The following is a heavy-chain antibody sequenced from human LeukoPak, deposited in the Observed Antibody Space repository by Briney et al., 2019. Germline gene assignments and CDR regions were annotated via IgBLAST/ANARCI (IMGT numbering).Heavy chain of an antibody. CDR1: GFTFSSYA. Sequence: GGSLRLSCAASGFTFSSYAMSWVRQAPGKGLEWVSAISGSGGSTYYADFVKGRFTISRDNSKNTLYLQMNSLRAEDTAVYYCAKATGITMIVVVLDAFDIWGQGTMVTVSS. V-gene: IGHV3-23*01. J-gene: IGHJ3*02. CDR3: AKATGITMIVVVLDAFDI. D-gene: IGHD3-22*01. CDR2: ISGSGGST.